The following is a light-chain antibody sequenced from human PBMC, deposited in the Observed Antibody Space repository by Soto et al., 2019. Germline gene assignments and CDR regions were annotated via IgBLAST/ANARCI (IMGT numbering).Light chain of an antibody. Sequence: EIVMTQSPATLSVSAGERATLSCGASQSISSNLAWYQQKPGQAPRLPIYGASTRATGIPARFSGSGSETEFTLTISSLLSEAFAVYDCQQYNDCPPITFGQGTRLEI. CDR2: GAS. V-gene: IGKV3-15*01. J-gene: IGKJ5*01. CDR1: QSISSN. CDR3: QQYNDCPPIT.